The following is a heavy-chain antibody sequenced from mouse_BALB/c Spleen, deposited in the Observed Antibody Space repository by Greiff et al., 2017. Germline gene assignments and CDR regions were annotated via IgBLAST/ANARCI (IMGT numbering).Heavy chain of an antibody. D-gene: IGHD2-4*01. J-gene: IGHJ3*01. CDR1: GYTFTDHA. Sequence: VQVVESDAELVKPGASVKISCKASGYTFTDHAIHWVKQKPEQGLEWIGYISPGNGDIKYNEKFKGKATLTADKSSSTAYMQLNSLTSVDSAVYYCNGNYYDYDGFAYWGQGTLVTVSA. V-gene: IGHV1S53*02. CDR3: NGNYYDYDGFAY. CDR2: ISPGNGDI.